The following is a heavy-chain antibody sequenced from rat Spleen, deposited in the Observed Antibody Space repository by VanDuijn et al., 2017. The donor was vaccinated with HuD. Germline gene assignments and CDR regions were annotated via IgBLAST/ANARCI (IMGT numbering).Heavy chain of an antibody. D-gene: IGHD1-11*01. CDR3: TRETIVSPY. CDR2: IRNGGST. CDR1: GFSLTSYY. J-gene: IGHJ2*01. Sequence: QVQLKETGPGLVQPTQTLSITCTVSGFSLTSYYMQWVRQTPGKGLEWMGFIRNGGSTYYNSALKSRLSISRDTSKSQVFLKMNSLQTEDTAIYFCTRETIVSPYWGQGVMVTVSS. V-gene: IGHV2-65*01.